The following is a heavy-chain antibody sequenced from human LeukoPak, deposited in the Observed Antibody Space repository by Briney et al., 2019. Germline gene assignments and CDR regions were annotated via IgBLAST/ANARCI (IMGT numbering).Heavy chain of an antibody. V-gene: IGHV4-59*01. CDR1: GGSINSYY. Sequence: SETLSLTCTVSGGSINSYYWSWIRQPPGKGLEWIGYIYYSGSTNYNPSLKSRVTISVDTSKNQFSLKLSSVTAADTAVYYCARGAWGYYYGSGSYYNYFDYWDQGTLVTVSS. J-gene: IGHJ4*02. CDR3: ARGAWGYYYGSGSYYNYFDY. D-gene: IGHD3-10*01. CDR2: IYYSGST.